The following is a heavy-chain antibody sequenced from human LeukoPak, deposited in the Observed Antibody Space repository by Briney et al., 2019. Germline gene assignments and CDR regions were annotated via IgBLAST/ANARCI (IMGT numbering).Heavy chain of an antibody. V-gene: IGHV3-23*01. CDR2: ISGSGGST. CDR3: AKDSNDYDYVWGSYSFADY. D-gene: IGHD3-16*01. CDR1: GFTFSSCA. Sequence: GGSLRLSCAASGFTFSSCAMSWVRQAPGKGLEWVSAISGSGGSTYYADSVKGRFTISRDNSKNTLYLQMNSLRAEDTAVYYCAKDSNDYDYVWGSYSFADYWGQGTLVTVSS. J-gene: IGHJ4*02.